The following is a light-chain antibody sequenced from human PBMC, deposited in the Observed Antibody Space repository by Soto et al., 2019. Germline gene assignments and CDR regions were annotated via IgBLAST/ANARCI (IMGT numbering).Light chain of an antibody. CDR1: QSVSTN. Sequence: EIVVTQSPATLSVSPGERATLSCRASQSVSTNLAWYQQKPGQAPRILIYGASSMATGIPARFSGSGSGTEFTLTINSLEPEDFAVYYCQQRNVWPPITFGQGTRLEIK. CDR2: GAS. V-gene: IGKV3-15*01. CDR3: QQRNVWPPIT. J-gene: IGKJ5*01.